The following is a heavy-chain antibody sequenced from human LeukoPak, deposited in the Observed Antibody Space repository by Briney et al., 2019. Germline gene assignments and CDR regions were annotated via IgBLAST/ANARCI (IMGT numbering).Heavy chain of an antibody. D-gene: IGHD3-22*01. V-gene: IGHV3-21*01. CDR2: ISSSSSYI. CDR1: GFTFSSYS. CDR3: ARDSPPNYYYDSSGQGAAFDI. J-gene: IGHJ3*02. Sequence: GGSLRLSCAASGFTFSSYSMNWVRQAPGKGLEWVSSISSSSSYIYYADSVKGRFTISRDNAKNSLYLQMNSLRAEDTAVYYCARDSPPNYYYDSSGQGAAFDIWGQGTMVTVSS.